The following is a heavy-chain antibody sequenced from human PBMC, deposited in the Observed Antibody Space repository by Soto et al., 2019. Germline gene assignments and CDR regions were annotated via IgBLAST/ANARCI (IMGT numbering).Heavy chain of an antibody. J-gene: IGHJ3*02. CDR2: IHSDGSST. V-gene: IGHV3-74*01. CDR1: GFTFSYYW. CDR3: ARGAKGAFDM. Sequence: EVQLVESGGGLVQPGGSLRLSCAASGFTFSYYWMHWVRQAPGQGLVWVSRIHSDGSSTTYADSVKGRFTISRDNAKNTLYRQMNSLRAEDTAVYYCARGAKGAFDMWGQGTMVSVSS.